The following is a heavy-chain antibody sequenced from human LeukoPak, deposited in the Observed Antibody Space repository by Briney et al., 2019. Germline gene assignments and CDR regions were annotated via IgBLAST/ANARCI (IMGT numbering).Heavy chain of an antibody. V-gene: IGHV4-59*01. Sequence: PSETLSLTCTVSGGSISSYYWSWIRQPPGKGLEWIGYIYYSGSTNYNPSLKGRVTISVDTSKNQFSLKLSSVTAADTAVYYCASVVAGGSCYSWGQETLVTVSS. D-gene: IGHD2-15*01. CDR1: GGSISSYY. CDR2: IYYSGST. J-gene: IGHJ4*02. CDR3: ASVVAGGSCYS.